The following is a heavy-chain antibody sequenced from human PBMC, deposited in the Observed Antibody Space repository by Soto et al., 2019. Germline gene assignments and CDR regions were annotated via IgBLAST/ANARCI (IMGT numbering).Heavy chain of an antibody. CDR2: LYSTFGT. J-gene: IGHJ5*02. V-gene: IGHV3-66*01. CDR3: AREGALKPFSS. CDR1: GITVSGKKY. Sequence: GGSLRLSCAVSGITVSGKKYITWVRQAPGKGLEWVSALYSTFGTYYADSVKGRFTISRDNSKNSVYLQMDSLRVEDTAVYYCAREGALKPFSSWGQGALVTVSS.